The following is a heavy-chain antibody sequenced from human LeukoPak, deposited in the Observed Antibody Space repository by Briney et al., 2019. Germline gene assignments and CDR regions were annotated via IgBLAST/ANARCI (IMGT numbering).Heavy chain of an antibody. V-gene: IGHV3-23*01. D-gene: IGHD3-22*01. J-gene: IGHJ4*02. CDR3: AKDLTYYYDSTGYYFDY. Sequence: GGSLRLSCAASGFTFSSNAMSWVRQAPGKGLELVSGISGSGGTTYYADSVKGRFTISRDNSKNTLYLQLNSLRAEDTAIYYCAKDLTYYYDSTGYYFDYWGQGTLVTVSS. CDR1: GFTFSSNA. CDR2: ISGSGGTT.